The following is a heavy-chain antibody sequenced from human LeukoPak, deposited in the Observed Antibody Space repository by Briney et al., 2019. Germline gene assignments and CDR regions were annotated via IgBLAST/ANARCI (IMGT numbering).Heavy chain of an antibody. D-gene: IGHD2-15*01. CDR1: GFTFSSYA. CDR2: ISGSGGST. Sequence: GGSLRLSCAASGFTFSSYAMSWVRQAPGKGLEWVSAISGSGGSTYYADSVKGRFTISRDNSKNTLYPQMNSLRAEDTAVYYCARTRYCSGGSCYHSGYYGMDVWGQGTTVTASS. CDR3: ARTRYCSGGSCYHSGYYGMDV. V-gene: IGHV3-23*01. J-gene: IGHJ6*02.